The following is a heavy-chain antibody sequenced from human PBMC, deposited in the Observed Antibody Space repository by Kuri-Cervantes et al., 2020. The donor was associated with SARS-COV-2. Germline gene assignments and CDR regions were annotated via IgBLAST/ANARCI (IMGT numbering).Heavy chain of an antibody. CDR2: IIPIFGTA. J-gene: IGHJ6*03. Sequence: SVKVSCKASGYTFTGYYMHWVRQAPGQGLEWMGGIIPIFGTANYAQKFQGRVTITADESTSTAYMELSSLRSEDTAVYYCARVKYYDSSGYYGPHYYYYYYMDVWGKGTTVTVSS. D-gene: IGHD3-22*01. V-gene: IGHV1-69*13. CDR1: GYTFTGYY. CDR3: ARVKYYDSSGYYGPHYYYYYYMDV.